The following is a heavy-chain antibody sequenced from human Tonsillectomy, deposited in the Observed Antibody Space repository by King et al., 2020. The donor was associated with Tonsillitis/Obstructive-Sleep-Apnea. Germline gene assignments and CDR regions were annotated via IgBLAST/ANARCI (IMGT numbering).Heavy chain of an antibody. CDR1: GGSFSGYY. D-gene: IGHD2-2*01. Sequence: VQLQQWGAGLLKPSETLSLTCAVYGGSFSGYYWSWIRQSPGKGLEWIGEINHSGSTNYNPSLKSRVTISIDTPKNQFSLKLSSVTAAATAVYYCARGPYCRTTSRSGGWFDPWGQGTLVTVSS. CDR3: ARGPYCRTTSRSGGWFDP. CDR2: INHSGST. V-gene: IGHV4-34*01. J-gene: IGHJ5*02.